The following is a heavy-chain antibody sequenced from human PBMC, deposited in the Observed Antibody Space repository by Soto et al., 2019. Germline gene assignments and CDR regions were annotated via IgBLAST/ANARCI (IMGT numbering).Heavy chain of an antibody. V-gene: IGHV4-34*01. Sequence: TSETLSLTCAVYGGSFSGYYWSWIRQPPGKGLEWIGEINHSGSTNYNPSLKSRVTISVDTSKNQFSLKLSSVTAADTAVYYCARGITMVRGVIYYFDYWGQGTLVTVSS. D-gene: IGHD3-10*01. CDR1: GGSFSGYY. CDR3: ARGITMVRGVIYYFDY. J-gene: IGHJ4*02. CDR2: INHSGST.